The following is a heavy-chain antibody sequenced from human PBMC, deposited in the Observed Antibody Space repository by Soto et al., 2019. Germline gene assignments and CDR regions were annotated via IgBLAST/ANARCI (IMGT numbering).Heavy chain of an antibody. CDR1: GDSLSGYA. CDR2: ITFRGVT. Sequence: PSETLSLTCDVHGDSLSGYAWSWIRQPPGKGLEWIGEITFRGVTNYHPSLKSRLSMSVDTSKNRISLNVSSVTAADTALYFCARNLEASIRHVECFSYKWFDPWGPGTLVTVSS. J-gene: IGHJ5*02. D-gene: IGHD3-9*01. CDR3: ARNLEASIRHVECFSYKWFDP. V-gene: IGHV4-34*01.